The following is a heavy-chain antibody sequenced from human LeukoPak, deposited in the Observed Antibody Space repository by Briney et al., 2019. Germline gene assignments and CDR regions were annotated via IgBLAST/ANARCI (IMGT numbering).Heavy chain of an antibody. CDR1: GFTFSSYS. CDR2: ISSSSSYI. D-gene: IGHD6-13*01. Sequence: GGSLRLSCAASGFTFSSYSMNWVRQAPGKGLEWVSSISSSSSYIYYADSVKGRFTISRDNAKNSLYLQMNSLRAEDTAVYCCARAAYSSSWPNPDDAFDIWGQGTMVTVSS. V-gene: IGHV3-21*01. J-gene: IGHJ3*02. CDR3: ARAAYSSSWPNPDDAFDI.